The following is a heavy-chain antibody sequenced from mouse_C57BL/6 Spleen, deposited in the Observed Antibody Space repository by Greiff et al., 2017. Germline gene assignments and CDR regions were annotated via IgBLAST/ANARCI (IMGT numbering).Heavy chain of an antibody. CDR3: ALTTVVAPYAMDY. CDR2: IWTGGGT. J-gene: IGHJ4*01. Sequence: VMLVESGPGLVAPSQSLSITCTVSGFSLTSYAISWVRQPPGKGLEWLGVIWTGGGTNYNSALKSRLSISKDNSKSQVFLKMNSLQTDDTARYYCALTTVVAPYAMDYWGQGTSVTVSS. V-gene: IGHV2-9-1*01. D-gene: IGHD1-1*01. CDR1: GFSLTSYA.